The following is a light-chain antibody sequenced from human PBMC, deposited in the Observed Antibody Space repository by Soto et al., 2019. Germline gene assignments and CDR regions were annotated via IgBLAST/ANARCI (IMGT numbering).Light chain of an antibody. CDR2: WAS. J-gene: IGKJ2*01. CDR3: QQYYTPPHT. CDR1: QTVVYSPNNNNY. V-gene: IGKV4-1*01. Sequence: DIVMTQSPDSLAVSLGERGTVNCKSSQTVVYSPNNNNYLAWYQQKPGQPPKLLIYWASTRESGVPDRFSGSGSGTDFTLTINNLQAYDVAVYYWQQYYTPPHTCRQGTRMEIQ.